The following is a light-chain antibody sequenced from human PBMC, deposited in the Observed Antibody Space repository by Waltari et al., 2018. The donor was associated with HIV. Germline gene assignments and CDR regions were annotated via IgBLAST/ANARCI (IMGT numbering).Light chain of an antibody. CDR3: GSYTSSNTYV. V-gene: IGLV2-14*03. CDR1: SSDVGGYKY. J-gene: IGLJ1*01. Sequence: QSALTQPASESGSPGQSITISCTGTSSDVGGYKYVSWYQRYPGKAPKLMIYDVSNRPSGVSNRFSGSKSGNTASLTISGLQAEDEADYYCGSYTSSNTYVFGTGTKVTVL. CDR2: DVS.